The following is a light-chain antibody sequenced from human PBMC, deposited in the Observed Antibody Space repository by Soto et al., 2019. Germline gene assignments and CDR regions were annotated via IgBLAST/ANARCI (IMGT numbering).Light chain of an antibody. J-gene: IGKJ2*01. CDR3: QQYDVPYT. Sequence: DLQMTQSPSSLSASVGDRVTFTCQASRDISNYLNWYQQKPGKAPTLLIYDASYLEAGVPSRFSGSGFGTDFTFTISSLQPEDIATYFCQQYDVPYTFGQGTKLEIK. V-gene: IGKV1-33*01. CDR1: RDISNY. CDR2: DAS.